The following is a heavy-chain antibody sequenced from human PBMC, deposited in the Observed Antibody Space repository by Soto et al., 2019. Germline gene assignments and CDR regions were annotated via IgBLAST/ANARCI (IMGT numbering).Heavy chain of an antibody. CDR2: ISSRSSDI. J-gene: IGHJ4*02. V-gene: IGHV3-21*01. CDR1: GFTFSRYN. Sequence: EVQLVESGGALVKPGGSLRLSCAASGFTFSRYNMNWVRPAPEKGLEWVSSISSRSSDIYYADSVKGRFTISRDNAKNSLSLQMNNLRAEDTAVYYCATGYYDSSGYYFDYWGQGTLVTVSS. D-gene: IGHD3-22*01. CDR3: ATGYYDSSGYYFDY.